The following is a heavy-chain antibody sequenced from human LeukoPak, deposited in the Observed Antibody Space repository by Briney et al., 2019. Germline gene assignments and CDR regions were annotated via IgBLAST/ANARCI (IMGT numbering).Heavy chain of an antibody. D-gene: IGHD2-8*02. Sequence: SGGSLRLSCAASGFTFSSYGMHWVRQAPGKGLEWVAFIRYDGSNEYYADSVKARFTISRDNSKNTLDLQMNSLRAEDTAVYYCAKDTGRDFDYWGQGTLVTVSS. J-gene: IGHJ4*02. CDR1: GFTFSSYG. CDR3: AKDTGRDFDY. CDR2: IRYDGSNE. V-gene: IGHV3-30*02.